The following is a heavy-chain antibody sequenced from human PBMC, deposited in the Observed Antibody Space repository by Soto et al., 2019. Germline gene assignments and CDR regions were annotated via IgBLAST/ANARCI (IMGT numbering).Heavy chain of an antibody. D-gene: IGHD6-19*01. CDR2: INPNSGGT. CDR3: ARDSSSGWFDDY. Sequence: ASVKVSCKASGYTFTGYYMHWVRQAPGQGLEWMGWINPNSGGTYYAQKFQGRVTMTRDTSISTAYMELSRLRSDDTAVYYCARDSSSGWFDDYWGQGTLVTVSS. CDR1: GYTFTGYY. V-gene: IGHV1-2*02. J-gene: IGHJ4*02.